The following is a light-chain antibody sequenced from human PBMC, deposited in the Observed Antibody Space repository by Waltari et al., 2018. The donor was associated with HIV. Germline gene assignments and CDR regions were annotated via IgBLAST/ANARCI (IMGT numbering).Light chain of an antibody. J-gene: IGLJ1*01. CDR3: GTWDTSLTAYV. Sequence: QSILTRPPPVSAAPGHNVTLSCYGTTSNIPNNSASLYQHLPGTAPKLRIFENDKRPSEIPDRFSGSKSGTSATLGIIGLQPGDEADYYCGTWDTSLTAYVFTTGTKVSV. CDR1: TSNIPNNS. CDR2: END. V-gene: IGLV1-51*02.